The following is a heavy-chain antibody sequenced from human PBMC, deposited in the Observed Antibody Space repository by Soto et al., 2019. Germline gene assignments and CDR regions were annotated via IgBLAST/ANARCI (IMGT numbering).Heavy chain of an antibody. CDR1: GGSISSGGYY. D-gene: IGHD3-9*01. V-gene: IGHV4-31*03. J-gene: IGHJ3*02. Sequence: QVQLQESGPGLVKPSQTLSLTCTVSGGSISSGGYYWSWIRQHPGKGLEWIGYIYYSGSTYYNPSLKSRVTLSVDTSKNQFSLKLSSVTAADTAVYYCASLYYDILTGYYNGYAFDIWGQGTMVTVSS. CDR3: ASLYYDILTGYYNGYAFDI. CDR2: IYYSGST.